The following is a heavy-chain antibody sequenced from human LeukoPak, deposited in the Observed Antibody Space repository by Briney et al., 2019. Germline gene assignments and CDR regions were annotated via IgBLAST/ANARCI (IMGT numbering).Heavy chain of an antibody. J-gene: IGHJ3*02. Sequence: SETLSLTCTVSGGSISSGGYSWSWIRQHPGKGLEWIGYIYYSGSTYYNPSLKSRVTISVDTSKNQFSLKLSSVTAADTAVYYCARSGLSPGDAFDIWGQGTMVTVSS. CDR1: GGSISSGGYS. V-gene: IGHV4-31*03. CDR2: IYYSGST. D-gene: IGHD2-15*01. CDR3: ARSGLSPGDAFDI.